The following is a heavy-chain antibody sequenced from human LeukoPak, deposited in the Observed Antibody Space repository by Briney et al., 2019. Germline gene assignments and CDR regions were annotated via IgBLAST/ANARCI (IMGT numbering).Heavy chain of an antibody. J-gene: IGHJ6*02. CDR1: GYTFSTSY. V-gene: IGHV1-46*01. D-gene: IGHD2-15*01. Sequence: ASVKVSCKASGYTFSTSYLNWVRQAPGQGLEWMGKIDPTSGSAYYAQKFQGRLTMTRDTSTSTVYMELSSLRSEDTAVYYCARAMGYCTVSSCPGMDVWGQGTTVTVSS. CDR2: IDPTSGSA. CDR3: ARAMGYCTVSSCPGMDV.